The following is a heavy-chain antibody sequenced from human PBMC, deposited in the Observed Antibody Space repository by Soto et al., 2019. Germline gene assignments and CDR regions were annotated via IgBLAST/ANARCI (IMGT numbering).Heavy chain of an antibody. CDR2: IIPVFGTT. Sequence: QVQLVQSGAEVKKPGSSVKVSCRASGGTFSNYAISWVRQAPGQGLEWMGNIIPVFGTTNFARKFLGRVTITADKSTGIAYMELSSLRSEDTAVYYCARDYYDGRGYYSWYFALWGRGTLVTVSS. CDR1: GGTFSNYA. J-gene: IGHJ2*01. V-gene: IGHV1-69*06. CDR3: ARDYYDGRGYYSWYFAL. D-gene: IGHD3-22*01.